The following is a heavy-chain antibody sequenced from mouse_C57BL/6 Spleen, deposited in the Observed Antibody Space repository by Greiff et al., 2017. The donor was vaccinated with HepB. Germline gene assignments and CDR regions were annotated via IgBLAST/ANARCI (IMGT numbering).Heavy chain of an antibody. V-gene: IGHV1-55*01. D-gene: IGHD3-2*02. J-gene: IGHJ2*01. CDR2: IYPGSGST. CDR1: GYTFTSYW. CDR3: ASEGDSSGYLNY. Sequence: QVQLQQSGAELVKPGASVKMSCKASGYTFTSYWITWVKQRPGQGLEWIGDIYPGSGSTNYNEKFKSKATLTVDTSSSSAYMQLSSLTSEESAVYYCASEGDSSGYLNYWGQGDTHTVSS.